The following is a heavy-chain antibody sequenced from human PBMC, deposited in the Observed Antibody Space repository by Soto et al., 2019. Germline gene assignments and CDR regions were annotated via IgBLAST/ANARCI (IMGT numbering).Heavy chain of an antibody. Sequence: PSQTLSLTCAISGNTVSSSSATWNWIRQSPSRGLECLGRTYYRSKWYNDYAVSVNSRITTNPDTSKNQLSLKVTSVTAADTAIYYCARDRRKDWFDPWAQENPAWFDPWGQGTLVTVSS. CDR3: ARDRRKDWFDPWAQENPAWFDP. J-gene: IGHJ5*02. CDR1: GNTVSSSSAT. CDR2: TYYRSKWYN. V-gene: IGHV6-1*01. D-gene: IGHD3-9*01.